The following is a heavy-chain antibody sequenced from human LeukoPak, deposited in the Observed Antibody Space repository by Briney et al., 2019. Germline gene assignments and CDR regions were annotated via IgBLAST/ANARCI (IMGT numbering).Heavy chain of an antibody. CDR3: ARGFPYYDFWSGYYVGDCYYMDV. J-gene: IGHJ6*03. CDR1: GGSFSGYY. V-gene: IGHV4-34*01. D-gene: IGHD3-3*01. CDR2: INHSGST. Sequence: SETLSLTCAVYGGSFSGYYWSWIRQPPGKGLEWIGEINHSGSTNYNPSLKSRVTISVDTSKNQFSLKLSSVTAADTAVYYCARGFPYYDFWSGYYVGDCYYMDVWGKGTTVTVSS.